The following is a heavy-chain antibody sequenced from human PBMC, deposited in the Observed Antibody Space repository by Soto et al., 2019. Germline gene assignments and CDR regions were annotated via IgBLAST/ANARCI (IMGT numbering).Heavy chain of an antibody. D-gene: IGHD6-19*01. V-gene: IGHV3-30*18. Sequence: QVQLVESGGGVVQPGRSLRLSCAASGFTFSSYGMHWVRQAPGKGLEWVAVISYDGSNKYYADSVKGRFTISRDNSKNTLDLQMNSLRAEDTAVYYCAKGTLYSSGWYDLDYWGQGTLVTVSS. CDR2: ISYDGSNK. CDR3: AKGTLYSSGWYDLDY. J-gene: IGHJ4*02. CDR1: GFTFSSYG.